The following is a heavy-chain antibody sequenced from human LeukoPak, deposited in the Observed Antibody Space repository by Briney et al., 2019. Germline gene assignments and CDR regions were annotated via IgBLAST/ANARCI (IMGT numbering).Heavy chain of an antibody. V-gene: IGHV4-38-2*02. CDR3: ARTGPGAGTVDY. CDR1: GYSISSGYY. CDR2: IYHSGST. D-gene: IGHD6-13*01. Sequence: SETLSLTCTVSGYSISSGYYWGWIRQPPGKGLEWIGSIYHSGSTYYNPSLKSRVTISVDTSKNQFSLKLSSVTAADTAVYYCARTGPGAGTVDYWGQGTLVTVSS. J-gene: IGHJ4*02.